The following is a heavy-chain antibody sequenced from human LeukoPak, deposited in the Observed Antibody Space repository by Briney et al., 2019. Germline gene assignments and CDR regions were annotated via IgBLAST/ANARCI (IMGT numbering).Heavy chain of an antibody. V-gene: IGHV3-48*03. J-gene: IGHJ6*04. Sequence: GGSLRVSCAVSGFTFSSYEMNWVRQAPGKGLEWVPYISSSGSTIYYADSVKGRFTISRDNAKNSLYLQMNSLRAEDTAVYYCAELGITMIGGVWGKGTMVTISS. CDR1: GFTFSSYE. CDR2: ISSSGSTI. CDR3: AELGITMIGGV. D-gene: IGHD3-10*02.